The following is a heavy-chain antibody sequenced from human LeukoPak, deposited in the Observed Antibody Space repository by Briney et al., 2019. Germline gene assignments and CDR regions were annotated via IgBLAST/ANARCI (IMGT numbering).Heavy chain of an antibody. Sequence: PGGSLRLPCSASGFTFSSYAMHWVRQAPGKGLQFVSAIGRNGGSTYYADSVKGRFTISRDNSKNTLYLQMSSLRVEDTAVYYCVKDGLIAVADDYWGQGTLVTVSS. CDR2: IGRNGGST. CDR1: GFTFSSYA. D-gene: IGHD6-19*01. J-gene: IGHJ4*02. V-gene: IGHV3-64D*09. CDR3: VKDGLIAVADDY.